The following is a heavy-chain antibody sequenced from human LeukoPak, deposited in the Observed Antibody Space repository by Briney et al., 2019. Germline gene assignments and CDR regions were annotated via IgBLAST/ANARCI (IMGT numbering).Heavy chain of an antibody. Sequence: ASVKVSCKASGYTFTDYYIHWLRQAPGQGLEWMGWINPNTGGTNYAQKVQGRVTMTRDTSISTAYLELRSLKSDDTAVYYCARVAAMAGIGWGDFDYWGQGTLVTVSS. D-gene: IGHD6-19*01. CDR1: GYTFTDYY. CDR3: ARVAAMAGIGWGDFDY. J-gene: IGHJ4*02. V-gene: IGHV1-2*02. CDR2: INPNTGGT.